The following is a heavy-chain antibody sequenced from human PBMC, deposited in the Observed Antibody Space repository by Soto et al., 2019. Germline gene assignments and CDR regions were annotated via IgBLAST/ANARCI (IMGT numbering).Heavy chain of an antibody. CDR2: INHSGST. CDR1: GWSFSGYY. D-gene: IGHD3-22*01. V-gene: IGHV4-34*01. J-gene: IGHJ4*02. CDR3: ARDSAGALFDFGSGYYSNLDY. Sequence: PSETLSLTCAVYGWSFSGYYWSWIRQPPGKGLEWIGEINHSGSTNYNPSLKSRVTISVDTSKNQFSLKLSSVTAADTAVYYCARDSAGALFDFGSGYYSNLDYWGQGTLVTVSS.